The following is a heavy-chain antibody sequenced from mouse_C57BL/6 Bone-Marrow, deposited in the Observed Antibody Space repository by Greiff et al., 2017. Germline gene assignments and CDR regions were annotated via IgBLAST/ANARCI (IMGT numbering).Heavy chain of an antibody. Sequence: VQLQQSGAELVKPGASVKLSCTASGYTFTEYTIHWVKQRSGQGLEWIGWFYPGSGSIKYNEKFKDKATLTADKSSSTAYMELSRLTSEDSAVYFCARHGDYYYGSSPWYFDGWGTGTTVTVSP. CDR2: FYPGSGSI. CDR1: GYTFTEYT. J-gene: IGHJ1*03. V-gene: IGHV1-62-2*01. D-gene: IGHD1-1*01. CDR3: ARHGDYYYGSSPWYFDG.